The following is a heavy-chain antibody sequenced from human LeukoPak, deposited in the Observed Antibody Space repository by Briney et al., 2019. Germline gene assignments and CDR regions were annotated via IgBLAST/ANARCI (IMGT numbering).Heavy chain of an antibody. Sequence: ASVKVSCKASGYTFTSYGISWVRQAPGQGLEWVGWISAYNGNTNYAQKLQGRVTMTTDTSTSTAYMELRSLRSDDTAVYYCARDTPAVYDSSGYKDAFDIWGQGTMVTVSS. D-gene: IGHD3-22*01. CDR1: GYTFTSYG. V-gene: IGHV1-18*01. CDR3: ARDTPAVYDSSGYKDAFDI. CDR2: ISAYNGNT. J-gene: IGHJ3*02.